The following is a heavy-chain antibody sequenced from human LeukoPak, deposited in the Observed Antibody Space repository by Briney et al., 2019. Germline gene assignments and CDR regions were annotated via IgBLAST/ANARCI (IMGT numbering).Heavy chain of an antibody. CDR1: GFTFSNSA. D-gene: IGHD2-2*01. CDR3: SACITSCRNYYYYGMDV. J-gene: IGHJ6*02. CDR2: LSASGGST. V-gene: IGHV3-23*01. Sequence: GGSLRLSCAASGFTFSNSAMSWVRQAPGKGLEWVSSLSASGGSTYDADSVKGRFTISRDSSKNILYLQMNSLRAEDTAVYYCSACITSCRNYYYYGMDVWGQGTTVTVSS.